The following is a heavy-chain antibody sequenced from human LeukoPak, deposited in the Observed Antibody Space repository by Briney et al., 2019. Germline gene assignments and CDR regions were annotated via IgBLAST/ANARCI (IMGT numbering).Heavy chain of an antibody. V-gene: IGHV3-23*01. CDR2: ISGSGGST. CDR3: AREGRDYDILTGYYLYYFDY. J-gene: IGHJ4*02. Sequence: PGGSLRLSCAASGFTVSGSYMSWVRQAPGKGLEWVSAISGSGGSTYYADSVKGRFTISRDNSKNTLYLQMNSLRAEDTAVYYCAREGRDYDILTGYYLYYFDYWGQGTLVTVSS. D-gene: IGHD3-9*01. CDR1: GFTVSGSY.